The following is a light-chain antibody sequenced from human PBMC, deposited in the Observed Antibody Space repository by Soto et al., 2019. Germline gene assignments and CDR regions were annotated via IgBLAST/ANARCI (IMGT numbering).Light chain of an antibody. V-gene: IGKV3-15*01. CDR1: QSVSRN. Sequence: EIVMTQSPATLSVSPGERATLSCRASQSVSRNLAWYQQKPGQPPRLLIFDASTRATGIPARFSGSGSGTEFTLIISSLQSEDFAVYYCQHYNEWPPWTFXQGTKVDIK. J-gene: IGKJ1*01. CDR3: QHYNEWPPWT. CDR2: DAS.